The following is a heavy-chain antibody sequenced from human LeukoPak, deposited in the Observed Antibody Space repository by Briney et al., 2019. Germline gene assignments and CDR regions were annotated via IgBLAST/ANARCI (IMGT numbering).Heavy chain of an antibody. CDR1: SGSISSGGYY. CDR3: ARGYDSSGYQTHFDY. J-gene: IGHJ4*02. Sequence: SQTLSLTCTVSSGSISSGGYYWSWIRQHPGKGLERIGYIYYSGSTYYNPSLKSRVTISVDTSKNQFSLKLSSVTAADTAVYYCARGYDSSGYQTHFDYWGQGTLVTVSS. CDR2: IYYSGST. V-gene: IGHV4-31*03. D-gene: IGHD3-22*01.